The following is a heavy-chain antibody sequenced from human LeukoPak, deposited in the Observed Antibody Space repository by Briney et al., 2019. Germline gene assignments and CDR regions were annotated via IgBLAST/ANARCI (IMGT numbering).Heavy chain of an antibody. CDR1: GFTVSSNY. D-gene: IGHD1-26*01. J-gene: IGHJ5*02. Sequence: PGGSLRLSCAASGFTVSSNYMSWIRQPPGKGLEWIGYIYYSGSTNYNPSLKSRVTISVDTSKNQFSLKLSSVTAADTAVYYCARVSGSYLGAHWFDPWGQGTLVTVSS. CDR3: ARVSGSYLGAHWFDP. CDR2: IYYSGST. V-gene: IGHV4-59*02.